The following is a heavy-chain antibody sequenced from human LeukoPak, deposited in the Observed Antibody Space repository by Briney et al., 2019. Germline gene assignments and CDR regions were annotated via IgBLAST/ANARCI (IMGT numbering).Heavy chain of an antibody. V-gene: IGHV3-30*04. D-gene: IGHD3-10*01. CDR1: GFTFSSYA. J-gene: IGHJ4*02. CDR2: ITFDGSNK. Sequence: GGSLRLSCAASGFTFSSYAMHWVRQAPGKGLEWVAVITFDGSNKYYADSVKGRFTISRDNSKNTLYLQMNSLRAEDTALYYCAKGWSGESFGAQFDYWGQGTLVTVSS. CDR3: AKGWSGESFGAQFDY.